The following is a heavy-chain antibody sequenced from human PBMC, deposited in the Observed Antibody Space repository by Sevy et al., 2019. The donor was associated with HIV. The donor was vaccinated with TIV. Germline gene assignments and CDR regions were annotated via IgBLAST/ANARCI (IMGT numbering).Heavy chain of an antibody. CDR1: GGSISSSTYY. J-gene: IGHJ4*02. CDR3: ARLGGLRFFDWSSLNYFDY. D-gene: IGHD3-9*01. V-gene: IGHV4-39*01. Sequence: SETLSLTCSVSGGSISSSTYYWGWIRQPPGRGLEWIGSVYFTGSTYYNPSLKSRATISVDTSKNEFSLKVNSVTAADTAVYYCARLGGLRFFDWSSLNYFDYWGQGTLVTVSS. CDR2: VYFTGST.